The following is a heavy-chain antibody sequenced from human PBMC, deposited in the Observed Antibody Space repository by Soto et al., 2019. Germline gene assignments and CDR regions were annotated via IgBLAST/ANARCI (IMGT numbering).Heavy chain of an antibody. CDR2: ISYDGSDR. J-gene: IGHJ4*02. CDR1: GFTFSSYG. D-gene: IGHD6-19*01. V-gene: IGHV3-30*18. Sequence: PGGSLRLSCAASGFTFSSYGMHWVRQAPGKGLEWVTAISYDGSDRYYTDSVKGRFTISTDNSKNTLYLQMNSLRAEDTAVYYCAKEGGPHSRVWYLDYWGQGTLVTVSS. CDR3: AKEGGPHSRVWYLDY.